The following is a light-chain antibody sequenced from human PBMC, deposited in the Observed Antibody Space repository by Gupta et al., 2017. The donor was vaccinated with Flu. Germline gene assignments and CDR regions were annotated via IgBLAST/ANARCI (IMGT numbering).Light chain of an antibody. CDR3: QQSYSAPIT. V-gene: IGKV1-39*01. J-gene: IGKJ3*01. CDR1: QSISNY. Sequence: PYSLSASVGDRVTITCRASQSISNYLNWYQQKPGKAPKLLIYAASSLQGGVPSRFSGRGSGTDFTLTISSLQPEDFATYYCQQSYSAPITFGPGTKVDIK. CDR2: AAS.